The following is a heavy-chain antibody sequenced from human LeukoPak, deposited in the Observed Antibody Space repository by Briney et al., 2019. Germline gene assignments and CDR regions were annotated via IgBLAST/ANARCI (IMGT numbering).Heavy chain of an antibody. CDR3: ARDSGWYGSLDS. J-gene: IGHJ4*02. CDR2: ISYDGSYE. D-gene: IGHD6-19*01. Sequence: TGGSLRLSCAASGFTFSSYSMNWVRQAPGKGLEWVAVISYDGSYESYADSVKGRFTISRDNSKNTLYLQMNSLRVEDTAVYYCARDSGWYGSLDSWGQGTLVTVSS. V-gene: IGHV3-30*03. CDR1: GFTFSSYS.